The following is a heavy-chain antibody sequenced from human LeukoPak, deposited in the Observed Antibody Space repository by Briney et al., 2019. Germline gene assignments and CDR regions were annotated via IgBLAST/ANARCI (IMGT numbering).Heavy chain of an antibody. CDR3: AKTFRSTSMDV. CDR1: GFTVSSNS. V-gene: IGHV3-53*01. Sequence: GGSLRLSCTVSGFTVSSNSMSWVRQAPGKGLEWVSFIYSDNTHYSDSVKGRFTISRDNSKNTLYLQMNSLRAEDTAVYYCAKTFRSTSMDVWGKGTTVTVSS. J-gene: IGHJ6*03. D-gene: IGHD2-2*01. CDR2: IYSDNT.